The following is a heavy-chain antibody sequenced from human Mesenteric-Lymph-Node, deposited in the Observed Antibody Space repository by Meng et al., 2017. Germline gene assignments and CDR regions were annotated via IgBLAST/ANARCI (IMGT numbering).Heavy chain of an antibody. D-gene: IGHD3-3*01. CDR1: GFTFSNYW. CDR3: ARDLSRYYDFWSGTMVAGYFDY. J-gene: IGHJ4*02. CDR2: ISSSSYI. V-gene: IGHV3-69-1*01. Sequence: GESLKISCAASGFTFSNYWMHWVRQGPGKGLEWVSSISSSSYIYYADSVKGRFTISRDNAKNSLYLQMNSLRAEDTAVYYCARDLSRYYDFWSGTMVAGYFDYWGQGTLVTVSS.